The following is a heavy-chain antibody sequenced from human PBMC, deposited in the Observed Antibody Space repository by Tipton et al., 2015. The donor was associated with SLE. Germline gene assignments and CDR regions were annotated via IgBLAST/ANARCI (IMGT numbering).Heavy chain of an antibody. D-gene: IGHD1/OR15-1a*01. V-gene: IGHV4-4*08. J-gene: IGHJ3*02. CDR3: ARENSRKGFDI. CDR2: MYTSGST. Sequence: TLSLTCTVSGGSISSYYWSWIRQPPGKGLEWIGYMYTSGSTNYNPSLKSRVAISVDTSKNQFSLKLSSLTAADTAVYYCARENSRKGFDIWGQGTMVTVSS. CDR1: GGSISSYY.